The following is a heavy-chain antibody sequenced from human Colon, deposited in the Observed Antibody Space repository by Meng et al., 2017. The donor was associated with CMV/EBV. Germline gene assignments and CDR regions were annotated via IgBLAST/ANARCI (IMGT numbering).Heavy chain of an antibody. D-gene: IGHD6-13*01. CDR3: ARGGAAAAGPKGGRNWFDP. J-gene: IGHJ5*02. V-gene: IGHV3-23*01. CDR1: GFTFSSYA. CDR2: ISGSGGST. Sequence: GESLKISCVASGFTFSSYAMSWVRQAPGKGLEWVSAISGSGGSTYYADSVKGRFTISRDNAKNSLYLQMNSLRAEDTAVYYCARGGAAAAGPKGGRNWFDPWGQGTLVTVSS.